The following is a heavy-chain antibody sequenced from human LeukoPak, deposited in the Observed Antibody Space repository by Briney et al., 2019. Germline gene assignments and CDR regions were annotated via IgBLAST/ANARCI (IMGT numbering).Heavy chain of an antibody. Sequence: PGGSLRLSCAASGFTVSSNYMSWVRQAPGKGLEWVSVIYSGGSTYYADSVKGRFTISRDNSKNTLYLQMNSLRAEDTAVCYCARDRRYYYDSSGYYDYWGQGTLVTVSS. J-gene: IGHJ4*02. CDR3: ARDRRYYYDSSGYYDY. CDR1: GFTVSSNY. CDR2: IYSGGST. D-gene: IGHD3-22*01. V-gene: IGHV3-53*01.